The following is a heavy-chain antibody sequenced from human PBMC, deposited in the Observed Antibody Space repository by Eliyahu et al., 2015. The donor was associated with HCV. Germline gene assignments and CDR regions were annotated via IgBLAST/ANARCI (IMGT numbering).Heavy chain of an antibody. V-gene: IGHV4-34*01. CDR2: INHSGST. CDR3: AREDIVVVPAAWLKNTLRFYYYGMDV. D-gene: IGHD2-2*01. Sequence: QVQLQQWGAGLLKPSETLSLTCAVYGGSFSGYYWSWIRXPPGKGLEWIGEINHSGSTNYNPSLKSRVTISVDTSKNQFSLKLSSVTAADTAVYYCAREDIVVVPAAWLKNTLRFYYYGMDVWGQGTTVTVSS. J-gene: IGHJ6*02. CDR1: GGSFSGYY.